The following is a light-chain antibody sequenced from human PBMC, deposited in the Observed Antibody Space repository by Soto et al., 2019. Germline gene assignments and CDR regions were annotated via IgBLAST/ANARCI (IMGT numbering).Light chain of an antibody. V-gene: IGLV2-11*01. CDR2: DVS. J-gene: IGLJ1*01. CDR3: CSYAGSYTYV. Sequence: QSALPQPRSVSGSPGQSVTISCTGTSSDVGGYNYVSWYQQHPGKAPKLMIYDVSKRPSGVTDRFSGSKSGNTASLTISGLQAEDEADYYCCSYAGSYTYVVGTGTKVTVL. CDR1: SSDVGGYNY.